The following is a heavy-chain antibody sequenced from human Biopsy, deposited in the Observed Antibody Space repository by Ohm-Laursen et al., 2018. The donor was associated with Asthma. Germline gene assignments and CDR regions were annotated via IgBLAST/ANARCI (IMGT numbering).Heavy chain of an antibody. D-gene: IGHD2-2*01. J-gene: IGHJ4*01. Sequence: SVKVSCKSLGDTFNTFVIGWVRQAPGQGLEWMGWINSVFGTTTYPQKFQDRVTITADDSTSTVYMELSSLRSEDTAVYYCARKAGSCISRTCYSLDFWGQGTLATLSS. CDR2: INSVFGTT. V-gene: IGHV1-69*01. CDR1: GDTFNTFV. CDR3: ARKAGSCISRTCYSLDF.